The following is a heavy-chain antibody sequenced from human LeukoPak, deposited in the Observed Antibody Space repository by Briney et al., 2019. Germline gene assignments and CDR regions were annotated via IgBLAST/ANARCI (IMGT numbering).Heavy chain of an antibody. J-gene: IGHJ4*02. CDR1: GYTFTSYD. V-gene: IGHV1-8*01. D-gene: IGHD3-9*01. CDR3: ANGPQYNILTGYYKVRSHLDY. Sequence: ASVKVSCKASGYTFTSYDINWVRQATGQGLEWMGWMNPNSGNTGYAQKFQGRVTMTRNTSISTAYMELSSLRSEDTAVYYCANGPQYNILTGYYKVRSHLDYWGQGTLVTVSS. CDR2: MNPNSGNT.